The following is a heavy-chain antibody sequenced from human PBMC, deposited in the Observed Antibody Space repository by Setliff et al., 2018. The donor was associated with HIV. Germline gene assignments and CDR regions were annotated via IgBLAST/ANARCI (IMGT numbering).Heavy chain of an antibody. J-gene: IGHJ6*03. V-gene: IGHV4-39*01. CDR2: IYYTGST. CDR3: ARIVRWELVATSTFFYYYMDV. Sequence: PSETLSLTCTVSGASISSSSHHWAWIRQPPGKGLEYIGNIYYTGSTHHNPSLESRIATSVDTSKNQFSLKLSSVTAADTAVYYCARIVRWELVATSTFFYYYMDVWGKGTTVTVSS. D-gene: IGHD1-26*01. CDR1: GASISSSSHH.